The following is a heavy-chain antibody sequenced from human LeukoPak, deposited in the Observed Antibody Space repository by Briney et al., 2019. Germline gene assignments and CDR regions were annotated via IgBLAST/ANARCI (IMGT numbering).Heavy chain of an antibody. Sequence: KPSETLSLTCTVSGGSISSSSYYWGWIRQPPGKGLEWIGSIYYSGSTYYNPSLKSRVTISVGTSKNQFSLKLSSVTAADTAVYYCARDHLVGVVITHWGQGTLVTVSS. J-gene: IGHJ4*02. CDR1: GGSISSSSYY. V-gene: IGHV4-39*07. CDR3: ARDHLVGVVITH. CDR2: IYYSGST. D-gene: IGHD3-3*01.